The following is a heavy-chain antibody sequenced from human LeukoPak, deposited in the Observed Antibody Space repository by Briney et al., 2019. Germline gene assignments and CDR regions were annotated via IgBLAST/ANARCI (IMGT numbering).Heavy chain of an antibody. Sequence: GGSLRLSCAASGFTFSDYSMNWVCQAPGKGLEWISYIGIDSGNTNYADSVKGRFTISGDKAKNSLYLQMNSLRVEDTAVYYCARDYKYAFDNWGQGTLVTVSS. CDR2: IGIDSGNT. J-gene: IGHJ4*02. CDR1: GFTFSDYS. V-gene: IGHV3-48*01. D-gene: IGHD5-24*01. CDR3: ARDYKYAFDN.